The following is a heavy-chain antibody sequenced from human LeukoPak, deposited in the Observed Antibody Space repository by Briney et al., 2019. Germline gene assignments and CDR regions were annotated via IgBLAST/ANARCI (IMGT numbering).Heavy chain of an antibody. J-gene: IGHJ4*02. V-gene: IGHV3-21*01. D-gene: IGHD3-10*01. CDR3: AREYGSGSYPPDY. Sequence: GGSLRLSCAASGFTFSSYSMNWVRQAPGKGLEWVSSISSISSYIYYADSVKGRFTISRDNAKNSLYLQMNSLRAEDTAVYYCAREYGSGSYPPDYWGQGTLVTVSS. CDR2: ISSISSYI. CDR1: GFTFSSYS.